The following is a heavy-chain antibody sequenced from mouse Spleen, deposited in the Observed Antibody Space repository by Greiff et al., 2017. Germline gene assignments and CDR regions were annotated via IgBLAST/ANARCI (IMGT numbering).Heavy chain of an antibody. V-gene: IGHV2-5*01. D-gene: IGHD2-1*01. Sequence: VQLQQSGPGLVQPSQSLSITCTVSGFSLTSYGVHWVRQSPGKGLEWLGVIWRGGSTDYNAAFMSRLSITKDNSKSQVFFKMNSLQADDTAIYYCAKNYYGNYPYAMDYWGQGTSVTVSS. J-gene: IGHJ4*01. CDR1: GFSLTSYG. CDR3: AKNYYGNYPYAMDY. CDR2: IWRGGST.